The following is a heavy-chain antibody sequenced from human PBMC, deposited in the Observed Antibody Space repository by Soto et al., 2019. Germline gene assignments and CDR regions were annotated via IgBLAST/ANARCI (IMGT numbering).Heavy chain of an antibody. CDR1: GYSFTSYW. J-gene: IGHJ6*02. D-gene: IGHD2-2*01. Sequence: PGESLKISCKGSGYSFTSYWIGWVRQMPGKGLGWMGIIYPGDSDTRYSPSFQGQVTISADKSISTAYLQWSSLKASDTAMYYCARHGVVPAATPYYYYYGMDVWGQGTTVTVSS. CDR3: ARHGVVPAATPYYYYYGMDV. CDR2: IYPGDSDT. V-gene: IGHV5-51*01.